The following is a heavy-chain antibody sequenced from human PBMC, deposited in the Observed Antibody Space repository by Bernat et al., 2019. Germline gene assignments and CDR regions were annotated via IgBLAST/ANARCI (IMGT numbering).Heavy chain of an antibody. CDR2: IYYSGST. Sequence: QLQLQESGPGLVKPSETLSLTCTVSVGSISISIYYWGWIRQPPGKGLGWIGSIYYSGSTYYNPSLKSRVTISVDTAKNQFSLKLSSVTAADTAVYYCASTTTVTTAEYFQHWGQGTLVTVSS. CDR1: VGSISISIYY. J-gene: IGHJ1*01. D-gene: IGHD4-17*01. V-gene: IGHV4-39*01. CDR3: ASTTTVTTAEYFQH.